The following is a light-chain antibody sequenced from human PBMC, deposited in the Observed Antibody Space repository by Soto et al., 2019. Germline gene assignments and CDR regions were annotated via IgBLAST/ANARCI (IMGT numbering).Light chain of an antibody. CDR2: EDT. J-gene: IGLJ1*01. V-gene: IGLV2-23*01. CDR3: CSYAGSSTRYV. CDR1: SSDVGSYDL. Sequence: QSVLTQPASVSGSPGQSVTIPCTGSSSDVGSYDLVSWFQQHPGKAPKLIIYEDTKRPSGVSNRFSGSKSVNTASLTISGLQAEDEADYYCCSYAGSSTRYVFGTWTKVTVL.